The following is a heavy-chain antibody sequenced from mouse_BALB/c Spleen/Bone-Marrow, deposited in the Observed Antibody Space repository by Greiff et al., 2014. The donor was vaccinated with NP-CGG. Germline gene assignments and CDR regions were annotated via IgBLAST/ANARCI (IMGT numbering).Heavy chain of an antibody. Sequence: QVQLQQSGAELVKPGASVKLSCKASGYTFTSYGMSWVKQRPEQGLEWIGRIDPYDSETHYNQKFKDKAILTVDKSSSTAYMQLSSRTSEDSAVYYCARGRDYDVFAYWGQGTLVTVSA. CDR1: GYTFTSYG. J-gene: IGHJ3*01. V-gene: IGHV1-74*01. CDR3: ARGRDYDVFAY. D-gene: IGHD2-4*01. CDR2: IDPYDSET.